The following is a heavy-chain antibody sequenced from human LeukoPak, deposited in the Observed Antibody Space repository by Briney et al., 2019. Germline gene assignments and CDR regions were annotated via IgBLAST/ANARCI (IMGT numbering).Heavy chain of an antibody. Sequence: GGSLRLSCAASGFTFSAYDIHWVRQAPGKGLEWVAIISYDGSNKYYADSVKGRFTFSRDNSKNTLYLQMNSLRAEDTAVYYCAKMATIRGFFDYWGQGTLVTVSS. D-gene: IGHD5-24*01. CDR2: ISYDGSNK. V-gene: IGHV3-30*18. J-gene: IGHJ4*02. CDR3: AKMATIRGFFDY. CDR1: GFTFSAYD.